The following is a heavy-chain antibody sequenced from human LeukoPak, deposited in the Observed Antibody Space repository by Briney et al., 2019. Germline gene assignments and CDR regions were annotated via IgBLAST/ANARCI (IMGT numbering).Heavy chain of an antibody. Sequence: ASVKFSCNASGYTFTGYYMHWVRHAPAQGREWMGCINPSRAGTNYAQKFQGRVTMTRATSISTAYMELSRLRSDDTAVYYCARDLFRYGDYSQWGQGELVTVSS. V-gene: IGHV1-2*02. CDR1: GYTFTGYY. CDR2: INPSRAGT. CDR3: ARDLFRYGDYSQ. J-gene: IGHJ4*02. D-gene: IGHD4-17*01.